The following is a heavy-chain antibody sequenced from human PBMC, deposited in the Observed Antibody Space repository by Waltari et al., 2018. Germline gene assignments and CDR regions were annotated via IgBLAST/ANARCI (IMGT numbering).Heavy chain of an antibody. CDR1: GGSISRYY. CDR3: AREGDPVLWGLYYYYYGMDV. D-gene: IGHD3-16*01. V-gene: IGHV4-4*07. CDR2: IYTSGST. J-gene: IGHJ6*02. Sequence: QVQLQESGPGLVKPSETLSLTCTVSGGSISRYYWSWIRQPAGKGREWIGRIYTSGSTNYNPSLKSRVTMSVDTSKNQFSLKLSSVTAADTAVYYCAREGDPVLWGLYYYYYGMDVWGQGTTVTVSS.